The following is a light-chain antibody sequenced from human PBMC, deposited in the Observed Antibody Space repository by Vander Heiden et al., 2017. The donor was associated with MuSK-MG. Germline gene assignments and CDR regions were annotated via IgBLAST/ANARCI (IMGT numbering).Light chain of an antibody. Sequence: QSALTQPASVSGSPGQSITISCTGTRSDVGSYDLVSWYQQHPGKAPKLMISVVSTRPSGVSNRFSGSKSGNTASLTISGLPPEDDADYYCCSYGGSGALSVFGTGTKVTVL. CDR3: CSYGGSGALSV. J-gene: IGLJ1*01. V-gene: IGLV2-23*02. CDR1: RSDVGSYDL. CDR2: VVS.